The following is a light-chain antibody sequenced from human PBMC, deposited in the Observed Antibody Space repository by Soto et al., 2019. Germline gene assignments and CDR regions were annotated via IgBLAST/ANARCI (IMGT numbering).Light chain of an antibody. V-gene: IGLV2-14*01. J-gene: IGLJ1*01. CDR1: SSAVGTYNS. Sequence: QSALTQPASVSGSPGQSITISCTGTSSAVGTYNSVSWYQQYPGKAPKLMIHDVSNRPSGVSNRFSGSKSGNTASLTISVLQAEDEADYYCSSYTSSSSYVFGSGTKVTVL. CDR3: SSYTSSSSYV. CDR2: DVS.